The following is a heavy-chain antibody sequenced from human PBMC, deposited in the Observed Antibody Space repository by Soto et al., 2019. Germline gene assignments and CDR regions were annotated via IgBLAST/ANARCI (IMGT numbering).Heavy chain of an antibody. Sequence: EVQLVESGGMLVQPGGSLRLSCAASGFSVSSNYMSWVRQAPGKGLEWVSVIYSGGGTGYADSEKGRFSISRDSSKNTMYLHMDSLRAEDTAVYYCARTDGSYYMTGDYWGQGTLVTVS. D-gene: IGHD1-26*01. CDR2: IYSGGGT. V-gene: IGHV3-66*01. CDR1: GFSVSSNY. J-gene: IGHJ4*02. CDR3: ARTDGSYYMTGDY.